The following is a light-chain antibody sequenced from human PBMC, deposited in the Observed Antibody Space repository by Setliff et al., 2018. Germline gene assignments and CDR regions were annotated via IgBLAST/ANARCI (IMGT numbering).Light chain of an antibody. V-gene: IGLV2-8*01. Sequence: SALAQPPSASGSPGQSVAVSCTGTSRDGGAFNHVSWYQQHPGKAPKLIIYEVNKRPPGVPDRFSGSKSGNTASLTVSGLQAEDEADYYCSSYAGSYTYVFGSGTKVTVL. CDR3: SSYAGSYTYV. CDR1: SRDGGAFNH. CDR2: EVN. J-gene: IGLJ1*01.